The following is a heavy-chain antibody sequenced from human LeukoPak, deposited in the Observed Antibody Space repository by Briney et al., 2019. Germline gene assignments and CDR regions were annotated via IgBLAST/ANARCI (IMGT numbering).Heavy chain of an antibody. Sequence: TGGSLILSCAASGFTVRTNYMTWVRQAPGKGLEWVSVIYSGGSTYYADSVKGRFTISRDNSKNTLFLQMNRLRAEDTAVYYCARASLAFFDYWGQGTLVTVSS. V-gene: IGHV3-66*01. CDR3: ARASLAFFDY. CDR1: GFTVRTNY. D-gene: IGHD1-26*01. J-gene: IGHJ4*02. CDR2: IYSGGST.